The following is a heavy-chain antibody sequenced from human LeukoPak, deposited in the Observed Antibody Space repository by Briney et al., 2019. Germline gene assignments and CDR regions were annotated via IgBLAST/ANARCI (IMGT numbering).Heavy chain of an antibody. CDR2: ISSSGNTI. CDR1: GFTFSRNS. J-gene: IGHJ4*02. V-gene: IGHV3-48*01. CDR3: VRGRYGAYSFDY. Sequence: GGSPRLSCGASGFTFSRNSMNWVRQAPGKGLEWISYISSSGNTIYYADSVKGRFTISRDNAKNSLDLQMNNLRAEDTAVYYCVRGRYGAYSFDYWGQGALVTVSS. D-gene: IGHD4-17*01.